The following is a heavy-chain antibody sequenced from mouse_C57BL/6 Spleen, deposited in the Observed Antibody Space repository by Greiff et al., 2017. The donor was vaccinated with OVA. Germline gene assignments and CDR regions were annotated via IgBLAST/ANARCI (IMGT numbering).Heavy chain of an antibody. D-gene: IGHD1-1*02. CDR1: GYAFSSYW. CDR2: IYPGDGDT. Sequence: VQLQESGAELVKPGASVKISCKASGYAFSSYWMNWVKQRPGKGLEWIGQIYPGDGDTNYNGKFKGKATLTADKSSSTAYMQLSSLTSEDSAVYFCARRDYGAWFAYWGQGTLVTVSA. J-gene: IGHJ3*01. V-gene: IGHV1-80*01. CDR3: ARRDYGAWFAY.